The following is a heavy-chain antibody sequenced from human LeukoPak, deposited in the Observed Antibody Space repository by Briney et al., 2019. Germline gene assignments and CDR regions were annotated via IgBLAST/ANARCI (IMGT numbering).Heavy chain of an antibody. CDR1: GFTFSSYS. J-gene: IGHJ3*02. D-gene: IGHD3-3*02. Sequence: GGSLRLSCAASGFTFSSYSMNWVRPAPGKGLEWVSSISGSSSYIYYADSVKGRFTISRDNAKNSLYLQMNSLRAEDTAVYYCARDIRVAFDIWGQGTMVTVSS. V-gene: IGHV3-21*01. CDR3: ARDIRVAFDI. CDR2: ISGSSSYI.